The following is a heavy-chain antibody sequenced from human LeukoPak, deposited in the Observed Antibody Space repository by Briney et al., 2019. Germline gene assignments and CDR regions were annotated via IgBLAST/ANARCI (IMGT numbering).Heavy chain of an antibody. D-gene: IGHD6-13*01. CDR1: GGSISSYY. CDR3: ARRYSSSWYRGLDAFDI. J-gene: IGHJ3*02. V-gene: IGHV4-59*08. Sequence: SETLSLTCTVSGGSISSYYWSWIRQPPGKGLEWIGYIYYSGSTNYNPSLKSRVTISVDTSKNQFSLKLSSVTAADTAVYYCARRYSSSWYRGLDAFDIWGQGTMVTVSS. CDR2: IYYSGST.